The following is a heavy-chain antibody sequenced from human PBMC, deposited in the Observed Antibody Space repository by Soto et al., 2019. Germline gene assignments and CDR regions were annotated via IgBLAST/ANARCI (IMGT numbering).Heavy chain of an antibody. CDR3: ARSQQLVRGMDY. CDR2: INHSGST. J-gene: IGHJ4*02. V-gene: IGHV4-34*01. D-gene: IGHD6-13*01. Sequence: QVQLQQWGAGLLKPSETLSLTCAVYGGSFSGYYWSWIRQPPGKGLEWIGEINHSGSTNYNPSLKSRVTISVDTSKNQFSLKLSSVTAADTAVYYYARSQQLVRGMDYWGQGTLVTVSS. CDR1: GGSFSGYY.